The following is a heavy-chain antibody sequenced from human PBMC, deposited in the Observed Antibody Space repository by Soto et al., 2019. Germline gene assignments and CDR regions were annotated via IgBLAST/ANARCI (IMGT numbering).Heavy chain of an antibody. V-gene: IGHV1-58*02. CDR1: GYTFTSYA. J-gene: IGHJ4*02. D-gene: IGHD6-13*01. Sequence: SVKVFCKASGYTFTSYAMHWVRQARGHRLQWIGWIDVGSANANYNPPLKSRATLSVDPSRDQFSLQLNSVTAADTAVYYCARHRGMAAPFGYRGQGTPVTVSS. CDR3: ARHRGMAAPFGY. CDR2: IDVGSANA.